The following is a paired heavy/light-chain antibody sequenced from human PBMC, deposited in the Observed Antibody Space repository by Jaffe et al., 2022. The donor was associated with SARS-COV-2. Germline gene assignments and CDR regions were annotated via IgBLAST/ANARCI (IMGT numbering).Heavy chain of an antibody. CDR3: AREKGGLGSYSPLDY. V-gene: IGHV4-59*01. D-gene: IGHD3-10*01. Sequence: QVQLQESGPGLVKPSETLSLTCTVSGDSITAYYWSWIRQPPGKGLECIGNVHYSGGTDYNPSLKSRVTMSLDTSKNDFSLKLRSVTAADTAVYYCAREKGGLGSYSPLDYWGQGILVTVSS. CDR1: GDSITAYY. CDR2: VHYSGGT. J-gene: IGHJ4*02.
Light chain of an antibody. J-gene: IGKJ3*01. Sequence: DTVMTQSPDSLAVSLGERATINCKSSQSVLDSSNNENYLAWYQQKPGQPPKLLIYWASIRESGVPDRFSGSGSGTDFTLTISSLQAEDVAVYYCQQYYYNPISFGPGTKVDIK. CDR2: WAS. V-gene: IGKV4-1*01. CDR3: QQYYYNPIS. CDR1: QSVLDSSNNENY.